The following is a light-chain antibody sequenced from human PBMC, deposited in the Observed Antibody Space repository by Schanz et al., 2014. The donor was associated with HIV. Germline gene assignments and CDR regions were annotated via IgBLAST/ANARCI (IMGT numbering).Light chain of an antibody. CDR2: GAS. J-gene: IGKJ3*01. V-gene: IGKV3-20*01. CDR3: QLYDTSPLFT. Sequence: EIVLTQSPATLSVSPGESATLSCRASQSVSSNLAWYQQKPGQAPRLLIFGASSRATGIPDRFSGSGSGTDFTLTISRLEPEDFAMYYCQLYDTSPLFTFGPGTKVEIK. CDR1: QSVSSN.